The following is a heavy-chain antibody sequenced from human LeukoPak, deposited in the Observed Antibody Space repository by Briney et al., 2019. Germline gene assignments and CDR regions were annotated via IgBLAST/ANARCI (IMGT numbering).Heavy chain of an antibody. CDR3: ARERVVAATRYFYFGMDV. Sequence: ASVKVSCKASGYTFTVYYMRWVRQAPGHGLEWMGWINPNSGGTNYAQKFQGRVTMTRDTSISTAYMELSSLTSDDTAVYYCARERVVAATRYFYFGMDVWGQGTTVTVPS. J-gene: IGHJ6*02. CDR1: GYTFTVYY. CDR2: INPNSGGT. V-gene: IGHV1-2*02. D-gene: IGHD2-15*01.